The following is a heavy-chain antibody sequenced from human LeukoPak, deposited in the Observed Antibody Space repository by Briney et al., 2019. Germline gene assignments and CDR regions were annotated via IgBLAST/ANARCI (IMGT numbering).Heavy chain of an antibody. Sequence: PSETLSLTCTVSGYSISSGYYWGWIRQPPGKGLEYIGSVSNSGSTFYNPSLKSRHTISLDTSKNQSSLKLSSVTPADTAVYYCARDKHGATTFDYWGQGTLVTVSS. CDR3: ARDKHGATTFDY. V-gene: IGHV4-38-2*02. D-gene: IGHD5-12*01. CDR1: GYSISSGYY. CDR2: VSNSGST. J-gene: IGHJ4*02.